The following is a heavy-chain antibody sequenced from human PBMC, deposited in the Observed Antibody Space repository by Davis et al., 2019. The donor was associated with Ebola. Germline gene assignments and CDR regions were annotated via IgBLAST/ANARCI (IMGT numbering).Heavy chain of an antibody. D-gene: IGHD3-22*01. CDR1: GGSVSTVNYY. V-gene: IGHV4-39*07. CDR2: IFYSGTT. CDR3: ARGDSSDGMDV. J-gene: IGHJ6*04. Sequence: MPSETLSLTCTVSGGSVSTVNYYWGWIRQPPGEGLEWIASIFYSGTTYYNPSLKSRVTISVDRSKNQFSLKLSSVTAADTAVYYCARGDSSDGMDVWGKGTTVTVSS.